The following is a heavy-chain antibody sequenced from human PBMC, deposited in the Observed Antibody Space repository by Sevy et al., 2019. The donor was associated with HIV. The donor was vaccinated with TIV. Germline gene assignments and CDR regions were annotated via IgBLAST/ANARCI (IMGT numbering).Heavy chain of an antibody. Sequence: SETLSLTCTVSGGSISSGPSYWTWIRQPAGKGLEWIGRIYSTGSTNYNPSLRSRVTISVDTSKTQFSLKLSSVAAADTAVYDCARDKFDNRTYCTATGLCAFDVWGQGTLVTVSS. CDR3: ARDKFDNRTYCTATGLCAFDV. J-gene: IGHJ3*01. CDR1: GGSISSGPSY. D-gene: IGHD3-9*01. V-gene: IGHV4-61*02. CDR2: IYSTGST.